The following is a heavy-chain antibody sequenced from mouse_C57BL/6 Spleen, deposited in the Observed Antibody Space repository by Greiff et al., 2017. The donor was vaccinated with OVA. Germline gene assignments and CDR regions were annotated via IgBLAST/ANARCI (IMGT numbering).Heavy chain of an antibody. J-gene: IGHJ1*01. D-gene: IGHD1-1*01. Sequence: EVQLQQSVAELVRPGASVKLSCTASGFNIQNTYMHWVKQRPEQGLEWIGRIDPANGNTKYAPKFQGKATITADTSSNTAYLQLTSLTSEDTAISYCASEDFYYCGRSSYWYIDVWGPGTTVTVSS. CDR1: GFNIQNTY. CDR3: ASEDFYYCGRSSYWYIDV. V-gene: IGHV14-3*01. CDR2: IDPANGNT.